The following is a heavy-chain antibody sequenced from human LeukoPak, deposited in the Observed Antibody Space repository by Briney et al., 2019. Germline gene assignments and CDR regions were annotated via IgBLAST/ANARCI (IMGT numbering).Heavy chain of an antibody. CDR1: GFTFSDSA. Sequence: GGSLRLSCAASGFTFSDSAMSWVRQAPGKGLEWVSAISSSGDKIYYADAVKGRFTISRDNSKNTLFLQMISLRAEDTALYYCAKDGGMRSDFDYWGQGTLVTVSS. CDR3: AKDGGMRSDFDY. CDR2: ISSSGDKI. D-gene: IGHD3-3*01. V-gene: IGHV3-23*01. J-gene: IGHJ4*02.